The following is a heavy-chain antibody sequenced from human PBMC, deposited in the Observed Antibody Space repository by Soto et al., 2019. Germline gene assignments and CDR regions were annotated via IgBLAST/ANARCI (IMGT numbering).Heavy chain of an antibody. Sequence: QVPLVQSGAEVKKPGASVKVSCKASGYTFTSYAMHWVRQAPGQRLEWMGWINAGNGNTKYSQKFQGRVTITRDTSARTADMELSSMRSEDTAVYYCALDSNPWGYCTNGVCYPPDHWGQGTLVTVSS. CDR3: ALDSNPWGYCTNGVCYPPDH. J-gene: IGHJ4*02. D-gene: IGHD2-8*01. V-gene: IGHV1-3*01. CDR2: INAGNGNT. CDR1: GYTFTSYA.